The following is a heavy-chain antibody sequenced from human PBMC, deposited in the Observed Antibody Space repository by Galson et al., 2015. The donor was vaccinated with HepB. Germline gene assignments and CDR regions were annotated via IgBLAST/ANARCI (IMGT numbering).Heavy chain of an antibody. CDR3: AKGVNNGEGL. Sequence: SLRLSCATSGFTFSRYEMNWVRQAPGKGLEWISYISSSGTAIEYADSVRGRFTISRDNAKSSVYLQMNSLRAEDTAIYYCAKGVNNGEGLWGQGTLVTVSS. V-gene: IGHV3-48*03. J-gene: IGHJ4*02. CDR2: ISSSGTAI. D-gene: IGHD1/OR15-1a*01. CDR1: GFTFSRYE.